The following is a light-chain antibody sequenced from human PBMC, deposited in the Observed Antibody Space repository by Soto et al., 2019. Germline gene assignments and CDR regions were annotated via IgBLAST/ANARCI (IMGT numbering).Light chain of an antibody. Sequence: DIQMTQSLSSLSASVGDTVTITCRASQSISNSLSWYQQKPGKAPKFLIYVASTLQRGVPSRFSGCGSWTDFTLTISSLQPEDVATYYCQQTFSPPYTFGQGTKLEIK. CDR2: VAS. CDR1: QSISNS. V-gene: IGKV1-39*01. J-gene: IGKJ2*01. CDR3: QQTFSPPYT.